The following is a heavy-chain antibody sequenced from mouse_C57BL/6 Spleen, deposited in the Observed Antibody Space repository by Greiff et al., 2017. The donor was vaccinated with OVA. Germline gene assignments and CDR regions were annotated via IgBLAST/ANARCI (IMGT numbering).Heavy chain of an antibody. CDR1: GYTFTDYE. Sequence: QVQLQQSGAELVRPGASVTLSCKASGYTFTDYEMHWVKQTPVHGLEWIGAIDPETGGTAYNQKFKGKAILTADKSSSTAYMELRSLTSEDSAVYYCTRWGTVVATDYWGQGTTLTVSS. CDR3: TRWGTVVATDY. J-gene: IGHJ2*01. D-gene: IGHD1-1*01. CDR2: IDPETGGT. V-gene: IGHV1-15*01.